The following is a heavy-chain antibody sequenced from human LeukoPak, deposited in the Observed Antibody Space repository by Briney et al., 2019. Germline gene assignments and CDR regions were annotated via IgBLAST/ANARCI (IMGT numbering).Heavy chain of an antibody. CDR1: GFTFSNYS. V-gene: IGHV3-7*04. CDR2: MKHDGSEK. J-gene: IGHJ4*02. D-gene: IGHD3-3*01. Sequence: GGSLRLSCAASGFTFSNYSMSWVRQAPGKGLEWVGNMKHDGSEKYYVDSVKGRFTISRDNARNSLYLQMNSLRAEDTALYYCARDVKYYDYPDSWGQGSLVTVSS. CDR3: ARDVKYYDYPDS.